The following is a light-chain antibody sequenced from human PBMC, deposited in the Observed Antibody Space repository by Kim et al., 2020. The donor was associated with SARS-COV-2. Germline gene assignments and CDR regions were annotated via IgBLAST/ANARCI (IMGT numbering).Light chain of an antibody. J-gene: IGKJ1*01. V-gene: IGKV3-15*01. CDR2: GAS. Sequence: EIVMTQSPATLSVSPGERATLSCRASQSVSSNVAWYQQKPGQAPRLLIYGASTRVTGIPDRFSGSGSGADFSLTISSLQSEDVGVYYCQQYDTWPPRTFAQGTKVDIK. CDR3: QQYDTWPPRT. CDR1: QSVSSN.